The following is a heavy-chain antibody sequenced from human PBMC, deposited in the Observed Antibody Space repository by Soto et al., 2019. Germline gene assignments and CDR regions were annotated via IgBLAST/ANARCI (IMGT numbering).Heavy chain of an antibody. CDR3: ARAMTTVTTIDY. Sequence: PSETLSLTCAVSGISISNGAYSWSWIRQPPGKGLEWIGYMYHSGSTYYNPSLKSRVTISIDRSKNQFSLKLSSVTAADTAVYYCARAMTTVTTIDYWGQGTLVTVSS. CDR2: MYHSGST. CDR1: GISISNGAYS. J-gene: IGHJ4*02. D-gene: IGHD4-17*01. V-gene: IGHV4-30-2*01.